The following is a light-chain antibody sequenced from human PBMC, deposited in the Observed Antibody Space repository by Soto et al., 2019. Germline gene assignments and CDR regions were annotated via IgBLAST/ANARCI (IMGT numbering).Light chain of an antibody. Sequence: DVQMTQSPSTLAASVGYRVTITCRASENIKNWLAWYQQTPGKAPKLLISDASRLETGVPSRFCGSGYGTDFTLTITSLQTDDFGTYHCQQYDVHPKTFGQGTKVDIK. V-gene: IGKV1-5*01. J-gene: IGKJ1*01. CDR3: QQYDVHPKT. CDR2: DAS. CDR1: ENIKNW.